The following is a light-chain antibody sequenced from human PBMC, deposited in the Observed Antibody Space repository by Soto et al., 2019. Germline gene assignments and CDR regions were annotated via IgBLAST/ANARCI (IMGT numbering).Light chain of an antibody. V-gene: IGLV2-14*01. J-gene: IGLJ2*01. Sequence: QLVLTQPASVSGSPGQSITISCTGTSGDIGGYNYVSWYQQHPGKAPKLMIYDVSDRPSGVSNRFSGSKSGNTASLTISGLRSEDEADYYCSSYTTSNTLVFSGGTKLTVL. CDR1: SGDIGGYNY. CDR2: DVS. CDR3: SSYTTSNTLV.